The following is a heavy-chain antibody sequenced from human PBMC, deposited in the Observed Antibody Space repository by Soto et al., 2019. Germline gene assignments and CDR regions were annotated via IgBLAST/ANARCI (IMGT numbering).Heavy chain of an antibody. Sequence: GESLKISCEASGYMFPIYHISWVRQMPGKGLEWVGKIDPSDSRTMYRPSSRARITISVDKSINTAYLEWGRLKAPDTAMYYGARPESNGDFDFWGQGTQVTVSS. D-gene: IGHD2-8*01. CDR1: GYMFPIYH. J-gene: IGHJ4*02. V-gene: IGHV5-10-1*01. CDR3: ARPESNGDFDF. CDR2: IDPSDSRT.